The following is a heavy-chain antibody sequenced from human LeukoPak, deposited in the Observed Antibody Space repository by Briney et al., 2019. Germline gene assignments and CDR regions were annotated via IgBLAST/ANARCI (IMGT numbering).Heavy chain of an antibody. D-gene: IGHD1-20*01. CDR1: GYTFTSYY. V-gene: IGHV1-46*01. Sequence: ASVKVSYKASGYTFTSYYMHWVRQAPGQGLEWMGIINPSGGSTSYAQKFQGRVTMTRDTSTSTVYMELSSLRSEDTAVYYCARDGSNWNVDYWGQGTLVTVSS. CDR3: ARDGSNWNVDY. CDR2: INPSGGST. J-gene: IGHJ4*02.